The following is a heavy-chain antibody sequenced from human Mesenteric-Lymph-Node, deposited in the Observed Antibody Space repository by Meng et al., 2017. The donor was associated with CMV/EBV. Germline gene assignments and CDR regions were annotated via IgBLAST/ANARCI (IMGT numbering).Heavy chain of an antibody. CDR3: ARDQALYCSSTSCYYYYGMDV. D-gene: IGHD2-2*01. J-gene: IGHJ6*02. CDR2: ISYGGST. CDR1: GGSVSSASNY. V-gene: IGHV4-61*01. Sequence: SETLSLTCTVSGGSVSSASNYWSWIRQPPGKGLEWIGYISYGGSTNYNPSLKSRVTISVDTSKNQFSLKLSSVTAADTAVYYCARDQALYCSSTSCYYYYGMDVWGQGTTVTVSS.